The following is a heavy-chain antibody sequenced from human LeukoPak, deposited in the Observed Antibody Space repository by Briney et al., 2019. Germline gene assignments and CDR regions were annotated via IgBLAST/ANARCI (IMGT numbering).Heavy chain of an antibody. V-gene: IGHV4-39*07. Sequence: PSETLSLTCTVSGGSIRTSRYYWGWIRQPPGKGLEWIGSIYNSGNTNYNPSLKSRVTISVDTSKNQFSLKLTSVTAADTAVYYCARDPNEPGSHSDYWGQGTLVTVSS. CDR3: ARDPNEPGSHSDY. D-gene: IGHD1-26*01. J-gene: IGHJ4*02. CDR2: IYNSGNT. CDR1: GGSIRTSRYY.